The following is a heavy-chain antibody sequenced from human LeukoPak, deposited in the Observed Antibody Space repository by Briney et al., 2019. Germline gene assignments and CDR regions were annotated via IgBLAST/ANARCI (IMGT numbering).Heavy chain of an antibody. CDR1: GFTFSSYW. CDR3: ARDASYGDPYYYYYYMDV. J-gene: IGHJ6*03. CDR2: IKQDGSEK. V-gene: IGHV3-7*01. D-gene: IGHD4-17*01. Sequence: GGSLRLSCAASGFTFSSYWMSWVRQAPGKGLEWVANIKQDGSEKYYVDSVKGRFTISRVNAKNSLYLQMNSLRAEDTAVYYCARDASYGDPYYYYYYMDVWGKGTTVTVSS.